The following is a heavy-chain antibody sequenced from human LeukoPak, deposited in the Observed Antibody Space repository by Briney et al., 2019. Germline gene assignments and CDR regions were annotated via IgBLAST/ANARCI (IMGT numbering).Heavy chain of an antibody. CDR2: IHPGDSNT. J-gene: IGHJ4*02. V-gene: IGHV5-51*01. D-gene: IGHD2-15*01. CDR1: GYSFTNYW. CDR3: ATGRYCSGTTCYSSLDF. Sequence: GESLKISCKGSGYSFTNYWIAWVGQMLGKGLEWMGIIHPGDSNTRYSPSFQGQVTISVDKSITTAYLQWGSLKASDTAVYYCATGRYCSGTTCYSSLDFWGQGTLVTVSS.